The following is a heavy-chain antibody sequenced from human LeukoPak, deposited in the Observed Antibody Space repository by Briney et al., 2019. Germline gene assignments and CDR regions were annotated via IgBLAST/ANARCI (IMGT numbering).Heavy chain of an antibody. CDR3: ARYYCSGGSCYPSDPFDI. V-gene: IGHV4-4*02. J-gene: IGHJ3*02. CDR2: IYHSGST. D-gene: IGHD2-15*01. CDR1: GGSISSSNW. Sequence: SGTLSLTCAVSGGSISSSNWWSWVRQPPGKGLEWIGEIYHSGSTNYNPSLKSRVTISVDKSKNQFSLKLSSVTAADTAVYYCARYYCSGGSCYPSDPFDIWGQGTMVTVSS.